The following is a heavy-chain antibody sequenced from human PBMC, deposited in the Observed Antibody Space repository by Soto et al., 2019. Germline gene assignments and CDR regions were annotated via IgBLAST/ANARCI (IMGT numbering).Heavy chain of an antibody. D-gene: IGHD6-13*01. J-gene: IGHJ4*02. CDR3: AKGISTAAGTDLFDY. V-gene: IGHV3-30*18. Sequence: GGSLRLSCAASGFTFSSYGMHWVRQAPGKGLEWVAVISYDGSNKYYADSVKGRFTISRDNSKNTLYLQMNSLRAEDTAVYYCAKGISTAAGTDLFDYWGQGTLVTVSS. CDR1: GFTFSSYG. CDR2: ISYDGSNK.